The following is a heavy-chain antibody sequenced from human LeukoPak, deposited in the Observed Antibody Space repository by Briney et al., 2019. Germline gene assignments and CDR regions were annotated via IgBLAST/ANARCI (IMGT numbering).Heavy chain of an antibody. D-gene: IGHD3-22*01. CDR2: IIPILGIA. CDR1: GGTFSSYA. V-gene: IGHV1-69*04. CDR3: ASSPSYYYDSSGYRFDY. J-gene: IGHJ4*02. Sequence: ASVKVSCKASGGTFSSYAISWVRQAPGQGLEWMGRIIPILGIANYAQKFQGRVTITADKSTSTAYMELSSLRSEYTAVYYCASSPSYYYDSSGYRFDYWGQGTLVTVSS.